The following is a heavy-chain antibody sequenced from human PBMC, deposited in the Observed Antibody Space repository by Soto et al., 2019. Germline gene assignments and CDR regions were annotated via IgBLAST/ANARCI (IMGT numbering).Heavy chain of an antibody. V-gene: IGHV3-11*06. CDR3: ARDPIPGDGYVFDS. J-gene: IGHJ5*01. D-gene: IGHD5-12*01. CDR2: MSWNSIYI. CDR1: GFNFSVYY. Sequence: GGSLRLSCAASGFNFSVYYMGWIRQAPGKGLEWVSYMSWNSIYIPYADSVQGRFTISRDDAKTSLYLQMNSLRVEDTAVYYCARDPIPGDGYVFDSWGQGALVTVSS.